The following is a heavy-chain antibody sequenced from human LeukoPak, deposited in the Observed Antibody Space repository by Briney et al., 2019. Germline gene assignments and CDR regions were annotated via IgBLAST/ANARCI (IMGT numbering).Heavy chain of an antibody. J-gene: IGHJ6*02. CDR2: ISGDGISI. CDR1: GFTFDDFA. CDR3: AKDTRNAVVSRGYGIDV. D-gene: IGHD2-15*01. V-gene: IGHV3-43*02. Sequence: PGGSLRLSCATSGFTFDDFAMHWVRQPPGKGLEWVSLISGDGISIYNADSVKGRFIISRDNNNSSLHLEMNSLRTEDTAFYYCAKDTRNAVVSRGYGIDVWGQGTPVTVSS.